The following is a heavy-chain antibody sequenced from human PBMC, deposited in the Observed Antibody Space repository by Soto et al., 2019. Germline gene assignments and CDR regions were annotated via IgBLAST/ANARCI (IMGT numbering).Heavy chain of an antibody. CDR2: ISPSGAAA. CDR1: AFTFSSYV. Sequence: GGSLRLSCAASAFTFSSYVMRWVRQAPGKGLEWVSSISPSGAAAYNADSVKGRFTISRDNSKNTLYLQMNSLRVEDTAVYYCARGLSGAGSDHWGQGTLVTVSS. J-gene: IGHJ4*02. V-gene: IGHV3-23*01. D-gene: IGHD6-13*01. CDR3: ARGLSGAGSDH.